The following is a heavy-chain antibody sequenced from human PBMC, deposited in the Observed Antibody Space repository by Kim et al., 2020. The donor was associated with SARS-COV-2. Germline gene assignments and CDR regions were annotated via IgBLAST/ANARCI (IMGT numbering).Heavy chain of an antibody. CDR3: ASFSRLKGTTGVDY. CDR2: IYYSGST. Sequence: SETLSLTCTVSGGSISSSSYYWGWIRQPPGKGLEWIGSIYYSGSTYYNPSLKSRVTISVDTSKNQFSLKLSSVTAADTAVYYCASFSRLKGTTGVDYWGQGTLVTVSS. D-gene: IGHD1-1*01. V-gene: IGHV4-39*01. CDR1: GGSISSSSYY. J-gene: IGHJ4*02.